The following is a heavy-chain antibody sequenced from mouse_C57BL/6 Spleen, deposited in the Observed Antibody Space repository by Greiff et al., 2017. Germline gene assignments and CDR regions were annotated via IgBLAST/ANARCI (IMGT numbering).Heavy chain of an antibody. J-gene: IGHJ2*01. CDR2: ISSGGDYI. D-gene: IGHD4-1*01. CDR3: TRNPLGRYFDY. Sequence: EVLLVESGEGLVKPGGSLKLSCAASGFTFSSYAMSWVRQTPEKRLEWVAYISSGGDYIYYADTVKGRFTISRDNARITLYLQMSSLKSEDTAMYYCTRNPLGRYFDYWGQGTTLTVSS. CDR1: GFTFSSYA. V-gene: IGHV5-9-1*02.